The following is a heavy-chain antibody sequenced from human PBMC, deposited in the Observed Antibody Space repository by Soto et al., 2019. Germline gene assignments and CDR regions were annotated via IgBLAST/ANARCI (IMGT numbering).Heavy chain of an antibody. J-gene: IGHJ4*02. D-gene: IGHD5-18*01. CDR3: AREKSYGYADY. Sequence: ASVKVSCKASGYTFTIYYINWVRQATGQGLEWMGWMNPNSGNTGYAQKFQGRVTMTRNTSISTAYMELSSLRSEDTAVYYCAREKSYGYADYWGQGTLVSVS. CDR1: GYTFTIYY. CDR2: MNPNSGNT. V-gene: IGHV1-8*01.